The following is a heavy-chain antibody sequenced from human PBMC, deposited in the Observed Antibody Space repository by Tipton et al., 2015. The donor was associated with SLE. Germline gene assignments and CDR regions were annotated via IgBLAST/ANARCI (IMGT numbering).Heavy chain of an antibody. CDR2: IYYSGST. CDR1: GGSISSYY. V-gene: IGHV4-39*01. CDR3: ARHDYYYDSSGDFDY. J-gene: IGHJ4*02. Sequence: TLSLTCTVSGGSISSYYWGWIRQPPGKGLEWIGNIYYSGSTYYNPSLKSRVTISVDTSKNQFSLKLSSVTAADTAVYYCARHDYYYDSSGDFDYWGQGTLVTVSS. D-gene: IGHD3-22*01.